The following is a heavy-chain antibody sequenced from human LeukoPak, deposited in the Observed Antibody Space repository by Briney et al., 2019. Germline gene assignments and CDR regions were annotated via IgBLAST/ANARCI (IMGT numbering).Heavy chain of an antibody. D-gene: IGHD4-17*01. V-gene: IGHV3-7*01. CDR3: ARGDYGDRDLDY. CDR1: GFTFSSYW. J-gene: IGHJ4*02. Sequence: PGGSLRLSCAASGFTFSSYWMNWARQAPGKGLEWVASINHNGNVNYYVDSVKGRFTLSRDNAKNSLYLQMNSLRDEDTAVYYCARGDYGDRDLDYWGQGTLVTVSS. CDR2: INHNGNVN.